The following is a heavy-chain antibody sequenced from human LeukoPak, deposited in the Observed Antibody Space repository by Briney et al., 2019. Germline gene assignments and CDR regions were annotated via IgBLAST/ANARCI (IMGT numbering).Heavy chain of an antibody. Sequence: GGSLRLSCAASGFTFSSYGMHWVRQAPGKGLEWVAFIRYDGSNKYYADSVKGRFTISRDNSKNTLYLQMNSLRAEDTAVYYCAKGPGYSSSYFDYWGQGTLVTVSS. J-gene: IGHJ4*02. CDR3: AKGPGYSSSYFDY. CDR2: IRYDGSNK. CDR1: GFTFSSYG. V-gene: IGHV3-30*02. D-gene: IGHD6-6*01.